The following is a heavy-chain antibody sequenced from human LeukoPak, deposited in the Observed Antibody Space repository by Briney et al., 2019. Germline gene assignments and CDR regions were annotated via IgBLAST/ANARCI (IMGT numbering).Heavy chain of an antibody. D-gene: IGHD1-20*01. CDR3: AKDLTGTTRDYYYGMGV. J-gene: IGHJ6*02. CDR2: ISYDGGNK. V-gene: IGHV3-30*18. Sequence: GGSLRLSCAASGFNFRRYGMHWVRQAPGKGLEWVAVISYDGGNKYYADSVKGRFTISRDNSKNTLYLQMNSLRAEDTAVYYCAKDLTGTTRDYYYGMGVWGQGTTVTVSS. CDR1: GFNFRRYG.